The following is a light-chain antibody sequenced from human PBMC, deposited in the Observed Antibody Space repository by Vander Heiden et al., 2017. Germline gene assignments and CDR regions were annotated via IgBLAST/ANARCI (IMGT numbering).Light chain of an antibody. V-gene: IGLV1-40*01. CDR1: SSNIGAGYH. J-gene: IGLJ1*01. CDR3: QSYDNSLSGSYV. CDR2: GNN. Sequence: QSVLTQPPSVSGAPGQRVTISCTGSSSNIGAGYHVHWYQQLPGTAPNLLIYGNNNRPSGVPDRFSDSKSGTSASLGITGLQAEDEADYYCQSYDNSLSGSYVFGTGTKVTVI.